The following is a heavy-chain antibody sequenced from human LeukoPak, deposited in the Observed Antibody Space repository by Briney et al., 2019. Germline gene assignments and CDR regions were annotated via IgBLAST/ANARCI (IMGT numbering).Heavy chain of an antibody. CDR1: GFTFSSYA. CDR2: ISGSGGST. V-gene: IGHV3-23*01. J-gene: IGHJ4*02. Sequence: GGSLRLSCAASGFTFSSYAMSWVRQAPGKGLEWVSAISGSGGSTYYADSVKGRFTISRDNSKNTLYLQMNSLRAEDTAVYYCAKNGYSASWYLIFDYWGQGTLVTVSS. CDR3: AKNGYSASWYLIFDY. D-gene: IGHD6-13*01.